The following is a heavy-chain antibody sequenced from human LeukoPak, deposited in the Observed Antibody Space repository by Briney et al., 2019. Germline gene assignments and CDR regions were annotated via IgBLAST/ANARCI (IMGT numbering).Heavy chain of an antibody. CDR3: ARHRSSWLIDY. CDR2: ISDSGGNT. D-gene: IGHD6-6*01. J-gene: IGHJ4*02. Sequence: GGSLRLSCAASGFAFNTYAMSWVRQAPWERLQWVSGISDSGGNTYYADSVRGRFTISRDNSKNTLYLQMNSLRAEDTAVYYCARHRSSWLIDYWGQGTLVTVSS. CDR1: GFAFNTYA. V-gene: IGHV3-23*01.